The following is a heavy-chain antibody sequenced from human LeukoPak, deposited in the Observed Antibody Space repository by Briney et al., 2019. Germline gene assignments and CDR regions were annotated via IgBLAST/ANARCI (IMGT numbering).Heavy chain of an antibody. D-gene: IGHD1-26*01. V-gene: IGHV3-23*01. CDR2: ISGSGDST. CDR3: ARVWMGANDY. Sequence: GGSLRLSCAASGLTFSNYVLSWVRQAQGRGLEWVSGISGSGDSTYYADSVKGRFTISRDNSKNTLYLQMNSLRAEDTAVYYCARVWMGANDYWGQGTLVTVSS. J-gene: IGHJ4*02. CDR1: GLTFSNYV.